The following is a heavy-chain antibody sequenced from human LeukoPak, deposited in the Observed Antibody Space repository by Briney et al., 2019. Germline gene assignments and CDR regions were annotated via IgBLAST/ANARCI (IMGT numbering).Heavy chain of an antibody. CDR3: ASRDRDYPGNFYYYMDV. CDR1: GGTFSSYA. Sequence: ASVKVSCKASGGTFSSYAISWVRQAPGQGLEWMGGIIPIFGTANYAQKFQGRVTITADESTSTAYMELSSLRSEDTAVYYCASRDRDYPGNFYYYMDVWGKGTTVTVSS. J-gene: IGHJ6*03. CDR2: IIPIFGTA. V-gene: IGHV1-69*13. D-gene: IGHD3-10*01.